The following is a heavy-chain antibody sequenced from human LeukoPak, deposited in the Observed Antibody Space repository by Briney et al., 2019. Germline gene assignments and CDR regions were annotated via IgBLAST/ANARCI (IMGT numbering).Heavy chain of an antibody. CDR3: ARDYYDSSGYYSLDAFDI. J-gene: IGHJ3*02. Sequence: SETLSLTCTVSGGSISSGSDYGSWIRQPAGKGLEWIGRIYTSGSTNYNPSLKSRVTISVDTSKNQFSLKLSSVTAADTAVYYCARDYYDSSGYYSLDAFDIWGQGTMVTVSS. CDR1: GGSISSGSDY. D-gene: IGHD3-22*01. V-gene: IGHV4-61*02. CDR2: IYTSGST.